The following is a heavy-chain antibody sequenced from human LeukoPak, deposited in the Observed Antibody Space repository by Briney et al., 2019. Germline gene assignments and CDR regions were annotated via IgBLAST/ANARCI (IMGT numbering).Heavy chain of an antibody. CDR3: ARGTMASDF. Sequence: GGSLRLSCAASGFTFSDYYMTWIRQTPGKGLEWVSYISISGTTTFYVDSVKGRFTISRDDTKNSLYLQMNSLRAEDTAMYYCARGTMASDFWGQGTLVTVSS. D-gene: IGHD3-10*01. CDR2: ISISGTTT. CDR1: GFTFSDYY. V-gene: IGHV3-11*01. J-gene: IGHJ4*02.